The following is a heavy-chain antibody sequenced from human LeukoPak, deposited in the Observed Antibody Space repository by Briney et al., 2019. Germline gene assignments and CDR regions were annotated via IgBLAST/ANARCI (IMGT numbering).Heavy chain of an antibody. Sequence: ASVKVSCKAFGYTFTGYWMHWVRQAPGQGPEWMGVISPSGGSTIYAQKFKGRVTLTRDMSTSTDYLELSSLRSEDMAVYYCARQGSSGWYVSIDYWGQGTLVTVSS. CDR2: ISPSGGST. J-gene: IGHJ4*02. V-gene: IGHV1-46*01. CDR1: GYTFTGYW. D-gene: IGHD6-19*01. CDR3: ARQGSSGWYVSIDY.